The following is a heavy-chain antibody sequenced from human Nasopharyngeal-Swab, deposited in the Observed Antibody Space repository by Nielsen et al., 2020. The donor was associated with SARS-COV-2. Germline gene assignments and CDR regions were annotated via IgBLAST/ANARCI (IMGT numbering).Heavy chain of an antibody. D-gene: IGHD3-10*01. V-gene: IGHV1-18*01. CDR2: ISAYNGNT. CDR3: ARNRHYYGSGSYSKNWFDP. Sequence: ASVKVSCKASGYTFTSYGISWVRQAPGQGLEWMGWISAYNGNTNYAQKLQGRVTMTTDTSTSTAYMELRSLRSEDTAVYYCARNRHYYGSGSYSKNWFDPWGQGTLVTVSS. J-gene: IGHJ5*02. CDR1: GYTFTSYG.